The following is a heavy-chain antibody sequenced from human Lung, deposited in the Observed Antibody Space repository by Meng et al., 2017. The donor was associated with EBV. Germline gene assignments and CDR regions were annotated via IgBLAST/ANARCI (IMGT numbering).Heavy chain of an antibody. CDR2: IYYSGST. CDR1: GGSVDSGAYY. D-gene: IGHD6-19*01. V-gene: IGHV4-31*03. J-gene: IGHJ4*02. CDR3: ARLRLVWMFDY. Sequence: QVQLQESCPGLVKPSQTLSLPCTVSGGSVDSGAYYWSWIRQRPGKGLEWIGYIYYSGSTFYTPSLKSRATLSVDTSKNQFSLKLNSVTAADTAVYYCARLRLVWMFDYWGQGALVTVSS.